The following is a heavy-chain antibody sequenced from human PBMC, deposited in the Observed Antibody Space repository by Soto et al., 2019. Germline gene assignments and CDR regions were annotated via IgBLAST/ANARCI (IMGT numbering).Heavy chain of an antibody. CDR1: GYAFTTSA. CDR2: INPATGDT. Sequence: QVHLVQSGAEVQKPGASVRISCQASGYAFTTSAIHWVRQAPGQSLEWMGWINPATGDTKYSQNVRGRVTVALDTSATTAYMDLRSLASHDTAVYYCARASGRSKLLPFYFDPWGQGTQVTVSS. CDR3: ARASGRSKLLPFYFDP. D-gene: IGHD1-26*01. V-gene: IGHV1-3*01. J-gene: IGHJ5*02.